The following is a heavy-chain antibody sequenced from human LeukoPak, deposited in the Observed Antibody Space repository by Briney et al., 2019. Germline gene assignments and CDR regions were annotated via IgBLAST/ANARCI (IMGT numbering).Heavy chain of an antibody. V-gene: IGHV3-23*01. CDR2: ISDTGGST. D-gene: IGHD2-8*01. CDR3: AKDTSIGRYCTNGVCSPFDY. J-gene: IGHJ4*02. Sequence: GGSLRLSCAASGFTFSRYAMTWVRQAPGKGLEWVSAISDTGGSTYDADSVKGRFTISRDNSKNTLYLQMNSLRAEDTAVYYCAKDTSIGRYCTNGVCSPFDYWGEGTLVTVSS. CDR1: GFTFSRYA.